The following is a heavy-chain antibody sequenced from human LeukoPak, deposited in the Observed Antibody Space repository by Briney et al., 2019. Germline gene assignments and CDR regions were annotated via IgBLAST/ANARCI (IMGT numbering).Heavy chain of an antibody. D-gene: IGHD6-19*01. CDR3: TGGGWSTDAFDI. CDR2: ITGSGGST. J-gene: IGHJ3*02. V-gene: IGHV3-23*01. Sequence: GGSLRLSFAASGFTFSNYAMSWVRQAPGKGLEWVSGITGSGGSTNYADSVKGRFTISRDNYKNTLYLQMSSMRAEDTAVYYCTGGGWSTDAFDIWGQGTMVSVSS. CDR1: GFTFSNYA.